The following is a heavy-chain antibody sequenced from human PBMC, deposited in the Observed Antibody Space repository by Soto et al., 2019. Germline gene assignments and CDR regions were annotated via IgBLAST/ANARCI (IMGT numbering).Heavy chain of an antibody. D-gene: IGHD3-22*01. V-gene: IGHV3-21*01. J-gene: IGHJ5*02. Sequence: VRLYCAASGFPFSSYSMNWVRQAPGKGLEWVSSISSSSSYIYYADSVKGRFTISRDNAKNSLYLQMNSLRAEDTAVYYCARDYYYDSSGYYYLFDPWGQGTLVTVSS. CDR1: GFPFSSYS. CDR2: ISSSSSYI. CDR3: ARDYYYDSSGYYYLFDP.